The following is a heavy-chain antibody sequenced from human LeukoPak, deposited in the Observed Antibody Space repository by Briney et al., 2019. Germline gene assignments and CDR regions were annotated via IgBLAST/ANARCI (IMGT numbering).Heavy chain of an antibody. J-gene: IGHJ3*01. CDR2: LRYDGSNT. CDR1: GFTFTDYW. D-gene: IGHD7-27*01. V-gene: IGHV3-30*02. CDR3: AKGAWGPVYHPLDL. Sequence: GGSLRLSCTTSGFTFTDYWMTWVRQAPGKGLEWVTFLRYDGSNTYYADSVKGRFTISRDNSKNTLYLHMNSLREEDTAVYYCAKGAWGPVYHPLDLWGQGTMVTVSS.